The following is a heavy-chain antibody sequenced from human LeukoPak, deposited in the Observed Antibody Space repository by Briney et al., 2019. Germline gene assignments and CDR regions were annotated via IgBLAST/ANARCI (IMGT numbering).Heavy chain of an antibody. D-gene: IGHD5-24*01. J-gene: IGHJ3*02. CDR1: GGSISSYY. Sequence: SETLSLTCTVSGGSISSYYWSWIRQPPGKGLEWIGYIYYSGSTNYNPSLKSRVTISVDTSKNQFSLKLSSVTAADTAVYYCARLDGYNYIGAFDIWGQGTMVTASS. CDR3: ARLDGYNYIGAFDI. CDR2: IYYSGST. V-gene: IGHV4-59*08.